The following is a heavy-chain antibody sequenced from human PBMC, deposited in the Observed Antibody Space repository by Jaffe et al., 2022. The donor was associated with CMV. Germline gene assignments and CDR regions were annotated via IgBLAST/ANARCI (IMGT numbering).Heavy chain of an antibody. V-gene: IGHV4-59*01. D-gene: IGHD6-13*01. CDR1: GGSISSYY. CDR3: ARGHSSSWYSGSWFDP. CDR2: IYYSGST. Sequence: QVQLQESGPGLVKPSETLSLTCTVSGGSISSYYWSWIRQPPGKGLEWIGYIYYSGSTNYNPSLKSRVTISVDTSKNQFSLKLSSVTAADTAVYYCARGHSSSWYSGSWFDPWGQGTLVTVSS. J-gene: IGHJ5*02.